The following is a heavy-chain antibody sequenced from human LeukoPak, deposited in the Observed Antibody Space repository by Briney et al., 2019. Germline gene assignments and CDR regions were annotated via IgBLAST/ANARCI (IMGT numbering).Heavy chain of an antibody. CDR3: AKDGSGSYFFNY. CDR1: GFTFSSYA. CDR2: ISGSGGST. Sequence: GGSLRLSCAASGFTFSSYAMSWVRQAPGKGLEWVSAISGSGGSTYYADSVKGRFTIARDNSKNTLYLQMNSLRAEDTPVYYCAKDGSGSYFFNYWGQGTLVTVSS. J-gene: IGHJ4*02. D-gene: IGHD1-26*01. V-gene: IGHV3-23*01.